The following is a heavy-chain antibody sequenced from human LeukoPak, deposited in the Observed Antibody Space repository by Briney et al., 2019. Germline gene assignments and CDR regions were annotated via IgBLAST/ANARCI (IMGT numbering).Heavy chain of an antibody. V-gene: IGHV3-23*01. CDR2: ILGSGSST. CDR1: GFTFSSHA. CDR3: AKAKYDYGDPVGWFDP. J-gene: IGHJ5*02. Sequence: GGSLRLSCASSGFTFSSHAMSWVRQAPWKGLEWVSAILGSGSSTYYADSVKGRLTISRDNSKNTLYLQMNSLRAEDTAVYYCAKAKYDYGDPVGWFDPWGQGTLVTVSS. D-gene: IGHD4-17*01.